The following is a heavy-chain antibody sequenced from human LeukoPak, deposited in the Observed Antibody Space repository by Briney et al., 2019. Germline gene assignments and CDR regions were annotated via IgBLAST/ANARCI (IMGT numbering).Heavy chain of an antibody. CDR2: ISSSSSYI. D-gene: IGHD2-15*01. V-gene: IGHV3-21*01. Sequence: GGSLRLSCAASGFTFSSYSMNWVRQAPGKGLEWVSSISSSSSYIYYADSVKGRFTISRDNAKNSLYLQMNSLRAEDTAVYYCARASNPINCSGGSCYPNWFDPWGQGTLVTVSS. CDR3: ARASNPINCSGGSCYPNWFDP. J-gene: IGHJ5*02. CDR1: GFTFSSYS.